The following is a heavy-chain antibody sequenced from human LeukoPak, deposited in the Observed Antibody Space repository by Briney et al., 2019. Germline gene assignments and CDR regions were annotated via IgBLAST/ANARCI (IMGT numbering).Heavy chain of an antibody. V-gene: IGHV3-30*18. Sequence: GGSLRLSCAASGFTFSSYGMHWVRQAPGKGLEWVAVISYDGSNKYYADSVKGRFTISRDNSKNTLYLQMNSLRAEDTAVYYCANDGAMVRGAYYPWGQGTLVTVSS. CDR3: ANDGAMVRGAYYP. CDR1: GFTFSSYG. CDR2: ISYDGSNK. J-gene: IGHJ5*02. D-gene: IGHD3-10*01.